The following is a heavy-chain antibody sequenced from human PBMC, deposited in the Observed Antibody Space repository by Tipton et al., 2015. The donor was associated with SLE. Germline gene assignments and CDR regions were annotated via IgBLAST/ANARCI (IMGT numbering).Heavy chain of an antibody. CDR1: GFTFRSYG. CDR2: IWYDGTNK. CDR3: ARGVGGNHYVGSLNY. Sequence: SLRLSCEASGFTFRSYGMHWVRQAPGKGPEWVAVIWYDGTNKYYADSVKGRFTIYRDNSQNTLYLQMNSLRVEDTAVYYCARGVGGNHYVGSLNYWGQGTLVTVSS. J-gene: IGHJ4*02. V-gene: IGHV3-33*08. D-gene: IGHD1-26*01.